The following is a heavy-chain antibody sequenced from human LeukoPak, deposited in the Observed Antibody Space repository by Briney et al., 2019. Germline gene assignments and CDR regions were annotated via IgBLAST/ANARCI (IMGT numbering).Heavy chain of an antibody. Sequence: GGSLRLSCTASGFTFSTYGMHWLRQAPGKGLEWVAVIRYDGSNKYYADSVKGRFTISRDNSKNTLYLQMNSLRAEDTAVYYCARAVGPFDYWGQGILVTVSS. V-gene: IGHV3-33*01. J-gene: IGHJ4*02. CDR3: ARAVGPFDY. CDR1: GFTFSTYG. CDR2: IRYDGSNK.